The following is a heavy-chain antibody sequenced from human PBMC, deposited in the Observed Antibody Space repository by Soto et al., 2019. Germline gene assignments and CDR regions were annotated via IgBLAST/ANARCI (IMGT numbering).Heavy chain of an antibody. CDR3: ARAPGENWFDP. J-gene: IGHJ5*02. CDR2: IYHTEST. V-gene: IGHV4-30-2*01. Sequence: QLQLQESGSGLVKPSQTLSLTCAVSGGSISSGGYSWSWIRQPPGKGLDWLGYIYHTESTYYNPSLKSRVTIPVDRSNHHFSLKLSSVTAADTAVYYCARAPGENWFDPWGQGTLGTFSS. CDR1: GGSISSGGYS. D-gene: IGHD2-21*01.